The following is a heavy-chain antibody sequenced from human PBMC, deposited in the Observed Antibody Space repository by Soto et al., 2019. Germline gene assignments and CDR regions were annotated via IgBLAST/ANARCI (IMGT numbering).Heavy chain of an antibody. CDR2: MSFDGNYI. D-gene: IGHD1-1*01. CDR3: ARRDGYKMPQTRNYGLDV. Sequence: QVQLVESGGGVVQPGGSLRLSCAASGFTFSLYAMHWVRQAPGKGLAWLAIMSFDGNYILYADSVNGRFTISRDNSKHPLFLQINSLTIEYTAVYYCARRDGYKMPQTRNYGLDVWGQGTTVTVS. J-gene: IGHJ6*02. V-gene: IGHV3-30*14. CDR1: GFTFSLYA.